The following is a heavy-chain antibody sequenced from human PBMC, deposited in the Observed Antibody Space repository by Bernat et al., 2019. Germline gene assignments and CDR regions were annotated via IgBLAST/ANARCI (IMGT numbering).Heavy chain of an antibody. CDR2: INPGGDRT. CDR1: GYTITNHY. D-gene: IGHD2-21*01. V-gene: IGHV1-46*01. CDR3: ARDNSAQEKSWWFDP. Sequence: QVQLVQSGAEVKKPGASVKISCTASGYTITNHYMHWVRQAPGQGPEWVGVINPGGDRTVYAQKFQGKVTMTRDTSTSTVYMEVSSLKSDDTAVYYCARDNSAQEKSWWFDPWGQGTLVTVSS. J-gene: IGHJ5*02.